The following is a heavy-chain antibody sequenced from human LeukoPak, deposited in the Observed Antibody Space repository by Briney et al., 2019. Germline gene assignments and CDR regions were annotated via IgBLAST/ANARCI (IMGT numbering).Heavy chain of an antibody. J-gene: IGHJ6*02. Sequence: SQTLSLTCTVSGGSISSGDYYWSWIRQPPGKGLEWIGYIYYSGSTYYNPSLKSRVTISVDTSKNQFSLKLSSVTAADTAVYYCARGAVTDASYYYYYGMDVWGQGATVTVSS. V-gene: IGHV4-30-4*01. CDR2: IYYSGST. CDR3: ARGAVTDASYYYYYGMDV. D-gene: IGHD4-17*01. CDR1: GGSISSGDYY.